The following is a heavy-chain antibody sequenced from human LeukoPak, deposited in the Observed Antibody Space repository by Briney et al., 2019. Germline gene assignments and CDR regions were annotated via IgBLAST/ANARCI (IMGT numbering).Heavy chain of an antibody. Sequence: SETLSLTCTVSGGSISSSSYYWGWIRQPPGKGLEWIGSIYYSGSTYYNPSLKSRVTISVDTSKNQFSLKLSSVTAANTAVYYCARPSNDSSDRWFDPWGQGTLVTVSS. CDR1: GGSISSSSYY. D-gene: IGHD3-22*01. CDR3: ARPSNDSSDRWFDP. V-gene: IGHV4-39*01. CDR2: IYYSGST. J-gene: IGHJ5*02.